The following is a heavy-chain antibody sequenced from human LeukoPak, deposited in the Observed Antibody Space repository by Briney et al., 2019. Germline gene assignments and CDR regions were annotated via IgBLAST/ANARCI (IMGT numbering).Heavy chain of an antibody. Sequence: SVKVSCKASGGTFSSYAISLVRQAPGQGLEWMGWIIPIFGTANYAQKFQGRVTISTDESTSTAYMELSSLRSEDTAVYHCAREDRDYYYMDVWGKGTTVTVSS. J-gene: IGHJ6*03. CDR2: IIPIFGTA. CDR3: AREDRDYYYMDV. CDR1: GGTFSSYA. V-gene: IGHV1-69*05.